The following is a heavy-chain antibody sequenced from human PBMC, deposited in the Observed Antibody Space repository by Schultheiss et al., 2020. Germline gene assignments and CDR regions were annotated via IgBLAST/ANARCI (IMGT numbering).Heavy chain of an antibody. V-gene: IGHV4-31*03. CDR3: ARMTTVTDDAFDI. Sequence: SETLSLTCTVSGVSICSGSYYWSWIRQPAGKGLEWIGYIYYSGSTYYNPSLKSRVTISVDTSKNQFSLKLSSVTAADTALYYCARMTTVTDDAFDIWCQGTTVTVSS. D-gene: IGHD4-17*01. CDR1: GVSICSGSYY. CDR2: IYYSGST. J-gene: IGHJ3*02.